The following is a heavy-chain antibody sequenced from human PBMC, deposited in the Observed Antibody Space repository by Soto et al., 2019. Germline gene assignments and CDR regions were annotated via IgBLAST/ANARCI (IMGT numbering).Heavy chain of an antibody. J-gene: IGHJ4*02. CDR2: IYYSGIT. Sequence: SETLSLTCTVSGVSISNSSYYWGWIRRPPGKGLEWIGTIYYSGITYYNPSLKSRVTISVDTSKNQFSLKLTSVTAADTAVYYCARHGSNWGQGTLVTAPQ. CDR1: GVSISNSSYY. CDR3: ARHGSN. V-gene: IGHV4-39*01.